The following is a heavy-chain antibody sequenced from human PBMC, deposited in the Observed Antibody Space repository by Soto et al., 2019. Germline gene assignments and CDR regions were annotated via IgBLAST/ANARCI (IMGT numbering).Heavy chain of an antibody. CDR1: GFTFSGYS. D-gene: IGHD7-27*01. CDR3: ARGFRTGFNV. J-gene: IGHJ6*02. Sequence: EVQLVESGGGLVKPGGSLRLSCVASGFTFSGYSINWVRQAPGKGLEWVSYISGPSIYIYYADSVKGRFTISRDNAKSDVYQQMNSLRAEDTAVYYCARGFRTGFNVWGQGTTVSVSS. CDR2: ISGPSIYI. V-gene: IGHV3-21*01.